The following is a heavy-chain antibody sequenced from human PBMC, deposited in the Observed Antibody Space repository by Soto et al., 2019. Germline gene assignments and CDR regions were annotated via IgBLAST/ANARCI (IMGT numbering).Heavy chain of an antibody. V-gene: IGHV1-2*02. J-gene: IGHJ3*02. Sequence: GAMEVSCKPSVSTFTRYGIGWLRQAPGQGLEWMGWINPNSGGTNYAQKFQGRVTMTRDTSISTAYMELSRLRSDDTAVYYCAREYSGGYSDAFDIWGQGTMVTVSS. CDR2: INPNSGGT. D-gene: IGHD1-26*01. CDR3: AREYSGGYSDAFDI. CDR1: VSTFTRYG.